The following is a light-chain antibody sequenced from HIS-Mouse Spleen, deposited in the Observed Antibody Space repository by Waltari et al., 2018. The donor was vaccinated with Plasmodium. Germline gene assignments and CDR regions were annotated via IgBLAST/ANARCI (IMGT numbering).Light chain of an antibody. J-gene: IGKJ3*01. Sequence: EIVRTQSPATLSVSPGERAPLSCRASQSVSSNLAWYQQKPGQAPRLLIYGASTRATGIPARFSGRGSGTEFTLTISSLQSEDFAVYYCQQYNNWSFTFGPGTKVDIK. CDR2: GAS. CDR3: QQYNNWSFT. CDR1: QSVSSN. V-gene: IGKV3-15*01.